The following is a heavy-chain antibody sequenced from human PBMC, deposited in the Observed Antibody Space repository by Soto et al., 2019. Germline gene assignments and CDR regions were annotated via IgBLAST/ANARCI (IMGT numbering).Heavy chain of an antibody. D-gene: IGHD1-26*01. CDR1: GGTFSSYA. CDR2: IIPIFGTA. V-gene: IGHV1-69*01. CDR3: ARAPRAGLGRIKNIVAPTSWFDP. J-gene: IGHJ5*02. Sequence: QVQLVQSGAEVKKPGSSVKVSCKASGGTFSSYAISWVRQAPGQGLEWMGGIIPIFGTANYAQKFQGRVTITADESTSTAYMELSSLRSEDTAVYYCARAPRAGLGRIKNIVAPTSWFDPWGQGTLVTVSS.